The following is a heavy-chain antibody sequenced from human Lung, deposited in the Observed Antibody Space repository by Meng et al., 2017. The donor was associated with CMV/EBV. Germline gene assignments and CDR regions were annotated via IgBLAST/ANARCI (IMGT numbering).Heavy chain of an antibody. CDR1: GFTFSSYW. Sequence: GESLKISCVASGFTFSSYWMHWVRQAPGKGLVWVSRIKSDGSSSAYADSVRGRFTISRDNAKNTLYLQMNSLRADDTAVYYCARENYRQYYYYGMDVWGKGTTVTVSS. CDR3: ARENYRQYYYYGMDV. J-gene: IGHJ6*04. V-gene: IGHV3-74*01. D-gene: IGHD1-7*01. CDR2: IKSDGSSS.